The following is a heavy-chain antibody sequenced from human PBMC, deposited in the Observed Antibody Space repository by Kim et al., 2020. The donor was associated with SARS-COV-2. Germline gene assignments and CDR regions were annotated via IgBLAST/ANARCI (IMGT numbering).Heavy chain of an antibody. J-gene: IGHJ4*02. CDR1: GFTFSDYY. D-gene: IGHD6-19*01. CDR3: ARDRIAVAGFDGSSPFDY. CDR2: ISSSSSYT. V-gene: IGHV3-11*05. Sequence: GGSLRLSCAASGFTFSDYYMSWIRQAPGKGLEWVSYISSSSSYTNYADSVKGRFTISRDNAKNSLYLQMNSLRAEDTAVYYCARDRIAVAGFDGSSPFDYWGQGTLVTVSS.